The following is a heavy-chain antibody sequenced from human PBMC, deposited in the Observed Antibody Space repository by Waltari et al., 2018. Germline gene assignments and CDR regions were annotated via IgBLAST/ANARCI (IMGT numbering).Heavy chain of an antibody. CDR2: ISWNSGSI. Sequence: EVQLVESGGGLVQPGRSLRLSCAASGFTFDDYAMHWVRQAPGKGLEWVSGISWNSGSIGYADSVKGRFTISRDNAKNSLYLQMNSLRAEDTALYYCAKDRIIQPPGIAAEYAFDIWGQGTMVTVSS. V-gene: IGHV3-9*01. D-gene: IGHD6-25*01. CDR1: GFTFDDYA. CDR3: AKDRIIQPPGIAAEYAFDI. J-gene: IGHJ3*02.